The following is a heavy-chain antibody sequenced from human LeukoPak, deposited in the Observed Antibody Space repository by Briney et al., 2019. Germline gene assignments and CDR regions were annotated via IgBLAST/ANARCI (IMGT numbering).Heavy chain of an antibody. Sequence: GGSLRLSCAASGFTFSSYAMSWVRQAPGKGLEWGAFIRYDGSNKYHADSVKGRFTISRDKSKNTVYLQMNSLRAEDTAVYFSAKEYGYDYNYYYSMDVWGKGTTVTISS. CDR3: AKEYGYDYNYYYSMDV. J-gene: IGHJ6*03. D-gene: IGHD1-1*01. CDR2: IRYDGSNK. V-gene: IGHV3-30*02. CDR1: GFTFSSYA.